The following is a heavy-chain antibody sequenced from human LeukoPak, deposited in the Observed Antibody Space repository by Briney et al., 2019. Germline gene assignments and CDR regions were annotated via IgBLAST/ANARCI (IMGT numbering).Heavy chain of an antibody. Sequence: SETLSLTCTVSGGSISNYYCSWIRQSPGKGLEWIGYIFYSGNTNYSPSLKSRVTISVDTSKNQFSLKLSSVTAADSAVYYCARSLRPGIAVDWGQGTLVTVSS. CDR1: GGSISNYY. J-gene: IGHJ4*02. D-gene: IGHD6-19*01. CDR2: IFYSGNT. CDR3: ARSLRPGIAVD. V-gene: IGHV4-59*01.